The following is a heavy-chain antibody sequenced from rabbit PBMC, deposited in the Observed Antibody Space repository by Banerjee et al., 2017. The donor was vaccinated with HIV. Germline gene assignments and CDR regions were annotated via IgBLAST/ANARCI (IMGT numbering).Heavy chain of an antibody. CDR1: GFTFSSYW. J-gene: IGHJ4*01. D-gene: IGHD6-1*01. V-gene: IGHV1S45*01. Sequence: QQQLEESGGGLVKPEGSLTLTCKASGFTFSSYWICWVRQAPGKGLEWIGCIYTGDGDTHYASWAKGRFTISKTSSTTVTLQMTSLTAADTATYFCVRSTGYAGYGFATGFSLWGPGTLVTVS. CDR3: VRSTGYAGYGFATGFSL. CDR2: IYTGDGDT.